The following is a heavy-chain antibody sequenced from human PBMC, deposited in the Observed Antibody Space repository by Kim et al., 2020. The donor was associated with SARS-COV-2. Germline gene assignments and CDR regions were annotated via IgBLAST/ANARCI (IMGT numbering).Heavy chain of an antibody. CDR2: ITGSSSTI. J-gene: IGHJ4*02. V-gene: IGHV3-48*02. Sequence: GGSLRLSCAASGFTFSIYSMNWVRQAPGKGLEWVSYITGSSSTIYYADSVKGRFTISRDNAKNSLYLQMNSLRDEDTAVYYCTSEIEHAFGYWGQGTLVTVSS. CDR1: GFTFSIYS. CDR3: TSEIEHAFGY.